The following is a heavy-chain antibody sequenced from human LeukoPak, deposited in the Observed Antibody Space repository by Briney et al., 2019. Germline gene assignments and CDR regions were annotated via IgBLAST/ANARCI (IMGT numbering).Heavy chain of an antibody. V-gene: IGHV3-23*01. CDR3: AKGRGIWFGELPDY. D-gene: IGHD3-10*01. Sequence: PGGSLRLSCAASGFTFSSYAMSWVRQAPGKGLEWVSAISGSGGSTYYADSVKGRFTISRDNSKNTLYLQMNSRRAEDTAVYYCAKGRGIWFGELPDYWGQGTLVTVSS. J-gene: IGHJ4*02. CDR2: ISGSGGST. CDR1: GFTFSSYA.